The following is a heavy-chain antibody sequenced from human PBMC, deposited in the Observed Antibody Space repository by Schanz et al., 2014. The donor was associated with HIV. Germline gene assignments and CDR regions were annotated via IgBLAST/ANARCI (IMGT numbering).Heavy chain of an antibody. CDR3: AKDMGSGSYETFDI. CDR2: ISWSSGSI. CDR1: GFTFGNYA. J-gene: IGHJ3*02. D-gene: IGHD1-26*01. Sequence: EVQLLESGGGLVQPGGSLRLSCAASGFTFGNYAMHWVRQAPGKGLEWVSGISWSSGSIGYADSVKGRFTISRDNAKNSLYLQMNSLRAEDTALYYCAKDMGSGSYETFDIWGQGTMVTVSS. V-gene: IGHV3-9*01.